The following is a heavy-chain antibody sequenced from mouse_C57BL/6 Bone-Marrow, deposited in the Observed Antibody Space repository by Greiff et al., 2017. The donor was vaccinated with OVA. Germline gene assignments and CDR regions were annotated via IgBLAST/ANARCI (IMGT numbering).Heavy chain of an antibody. CDR3: ARGRYYGEAY. V-gene: IGHV1-19*01. D-gene: IGHD1-1*01. J-gene: IGHJ3*01. Sequence: VQLQQSGPVLVKPGASVKMSCKASGYTFTDYYMNWVKQSPGKSLEWIGVINPYNGGTSYNQKFKGKATLTVDKSSSTAYMELNSLTSEDSAVYYCARGRYYGEAYWGQGTLVTVSA. CDR2: INPYNGGT. CDR1: GYTFTDYY.